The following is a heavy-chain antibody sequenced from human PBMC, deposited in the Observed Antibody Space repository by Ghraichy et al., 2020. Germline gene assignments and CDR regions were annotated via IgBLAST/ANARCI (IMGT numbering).Heavy chain of an antibody. D-gene: IGHD1-26*01. CDR1: GFTVSSNY. CDR3: ARLVGATDDAFDI. Sequence: GESLNISCAASGFTVSSNYMSWVRQAPGKGLEWVSVIYSGGSTYYADSVKGRFTISRDNSKNTLYLQMNSLRAEDTAVYYCARLVGATDDAFDIWGQGTMVTVAS. J-gene: IGHJ3*02. V-gene: IGHV3-53*01. CDR2: IYSGGST.